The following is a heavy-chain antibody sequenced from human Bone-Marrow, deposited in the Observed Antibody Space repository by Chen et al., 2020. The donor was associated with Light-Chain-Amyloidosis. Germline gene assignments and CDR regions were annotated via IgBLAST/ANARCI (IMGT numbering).Heavy chain of an antibody. CDR2: NRSKAYGGAT. V-gene: IGHV3-49*04. Sequence: EVQLVESGGGLVQPGRSMRLSCTASGFTFGDEAMSWVRQAPGEGLELVGFNRSKAYGGATEYAASVKGRFTISRDDSKSIAYLQMNSLKTEDTAVYYCTRAPWEYPERTYWGQVTLFTVSS. CDR1: GFTFGDEA. D-gene: IGHD1-26*01. CDR3: TRAPWEYPERTY. J-gene: IGHJ4*02.